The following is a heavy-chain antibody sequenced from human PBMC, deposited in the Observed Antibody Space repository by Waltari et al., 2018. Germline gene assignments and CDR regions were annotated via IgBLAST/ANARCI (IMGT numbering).Heavy chain of an antibody. V-gene: IGHV1-18*01. CDR1: GSTFTAHG. D-gene: IGHD3-3*01. CDR3: ARERHRLMEEGYLMALDP. CDR2: ISGNNGHT. Sequence: HVQLVQSGAGVKQPGASGKVSCKASGSTFTAHGISWVRQAPGQGLEWMGWISGNNGHTNHAQKFQGRLIMTEDTSATTVYMELTYLTSDDTAVYYCARERHRLMEEGYLMALDPWGQGTLVTVSS. J-gene: IGHJ5*02.